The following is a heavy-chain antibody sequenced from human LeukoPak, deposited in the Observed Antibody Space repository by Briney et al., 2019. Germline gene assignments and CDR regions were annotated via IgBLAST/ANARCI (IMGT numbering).Heavy chain of an antibody. CDR2: INAGNGNT. CDR3: ARGFLWFGELPPPGY. Sequence: ASVKVSCKPSGFTFTNYAVHWVRQAPGQRLEWMGWINAGNGNTKYSQKFQGRVTITRDTSASTAYMELSSLRSEDTAVYYCARGFLWFGELPPPGYWGQGTLVTASS. D-gene: IGHD3-10*01. J-gene: IGHJ4*02. V-gene: IGHV1-3*01. CDR1: GFTFTNYA.